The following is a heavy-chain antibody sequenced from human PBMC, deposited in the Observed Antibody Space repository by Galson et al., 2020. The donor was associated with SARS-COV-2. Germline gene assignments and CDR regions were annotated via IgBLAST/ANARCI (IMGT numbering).Heavy chain of an antibody. Sequence: GGSLRLSCAASGFTFSSYAMHWVRQAPGKGLEWVAVISYDGSNKYYADSVKGRFTISRDNSKNTLYLQMNSLRAEDTAVYYCATDYDFWSGYDLGGGSLDYWGQGTLVTVSS. D-gene: IGHD3-3*01. CDR2: ISYDGSNK. V-gene: IGHV3-30*04. CDR3: ATDYDFWSGYDLGGGSLDY. J-gene: IGHJ4*02. CDR1: GFTFSSYA.